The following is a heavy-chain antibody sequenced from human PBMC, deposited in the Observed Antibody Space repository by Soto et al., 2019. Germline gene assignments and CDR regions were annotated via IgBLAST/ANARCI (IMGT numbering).Heavy chain of an antibody. V-gene: IGHV4-34*01. CDR3: AILKSTGYSDTGGYYYYYGMDV. J-gene: IGHJ6*02. D-gene: IGHD3-22*01. CDR1: GGSFSGYY. Sequence: SETLSLTCAVYGGSFSGYYCSWIRQPPGKGLEWIGEINHSGSTNYNPSLKSRVTLSVDTSKNQFSLNLSSVTAADTAVYYCAILKSTGYSDTGGYYYYYGMDVWGQGTTVTVSS. CDR2: INHSGST.